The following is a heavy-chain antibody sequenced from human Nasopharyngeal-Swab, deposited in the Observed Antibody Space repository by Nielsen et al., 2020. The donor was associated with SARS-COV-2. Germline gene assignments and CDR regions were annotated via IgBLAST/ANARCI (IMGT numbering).Heavy chain of an antibody. V-gene: IGHV3-33*01. J-gene: IGHJ4*02. D-gene: IGHD3-22*01. CDR1: GFTFSSYG. Sequence: GESLKISCAAPGFTFSSYGMHWVRQAPGKGLEWVAVIWYDGSNKYYADSVKGRFTISRDNSKNTLYLQMNSLRAEDTAVYYCARNVYYYDARTLDYWGQGTLVTVSS. CDR3: ARNVYYYDARTLDY. CDR2: IWYDGSNK.